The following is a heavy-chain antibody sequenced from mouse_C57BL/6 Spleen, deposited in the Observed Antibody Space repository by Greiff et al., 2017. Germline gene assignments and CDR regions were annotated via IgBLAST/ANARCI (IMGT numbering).Heavy chain of an antibody. CDR3: ARCTYYSNLGMDY. D-gene: IGHD2-5*01. Sequence: EVQLQESGAELVKPGASVKLSCTASGFNIKDYCMHWVKQGTEQGLEWIGRIDPESGDTKYAPKFQGKATITADKSSNTAYLQLSSLTSEDTAVYYCARCTYYSNLGMDYWGQGTSVTVSS. CDR2: IDPESGDT. J-gene: IGHJ4*01. V-gene: IGHV14-2*01. CDR1: GFNIKDYC.